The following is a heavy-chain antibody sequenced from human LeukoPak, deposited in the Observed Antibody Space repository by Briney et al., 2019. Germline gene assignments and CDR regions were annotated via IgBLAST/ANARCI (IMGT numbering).Heavy chain of an antibody. J-gene: IGHJ6*02. D-gene: IGHD2-2*01. CDR3: ARDRYCSSTSCYAGGGIYYYYYGMDV. CDR1: GFTVSSNY. V-gene: IGHV3-66*01. CDR2: IYSGGST. Sequence: QSGGSLRLSCAASGFTVSSNYMSWVRRAPGKGLEWVSVIYSGGSTYYADSVKGRFTISRDNSKNTLYLQMNSLRAEDTAVYYCARDRYCSSTSCYAGGGIYYYYYGMDVWGQGTTVTVSS.